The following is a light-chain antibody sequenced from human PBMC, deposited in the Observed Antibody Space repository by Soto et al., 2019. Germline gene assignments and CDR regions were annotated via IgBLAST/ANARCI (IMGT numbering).Light chain of an antibody. Sequence: ETLLTQSPDTLSLSPGERATLSCSLSQTVSPIYFGWYQQKPGQAPRLLIYGASSRATGIPDRFSGSGSGTDFTLTISRLEPEDFAVYYCQQYGSSPLTFGQGTRLEIK. CDR2: GAS. J-gene: IGKJ5*01. CDR1: QTVSPIY. CDR3: QQYGSSPLT. V-gene: IGKV3-20*01.